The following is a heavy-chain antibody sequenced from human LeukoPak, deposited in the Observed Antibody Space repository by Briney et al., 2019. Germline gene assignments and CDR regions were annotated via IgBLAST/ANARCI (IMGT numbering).Heavy chain of an antibody. J-gene: IGHJ3*02. CDR1: GFTFSRYG. CDR3: AKDRCSSSTCREAFEI. V-gene: IGHV3-30*02. D-gene: IGHD2-2*01. Sequence: GGSLRLSCAVSGFTFSRYGMHWIRQAPGKGMEWVAFIWYDGKNDQEYAESVKGRFTISRDNSKNTLYLQMNSLRTEDTAMYYCAKDRCSSSTCREAFEIWGQGTLVAVSS. CDR2: IWYDGKNDQ.